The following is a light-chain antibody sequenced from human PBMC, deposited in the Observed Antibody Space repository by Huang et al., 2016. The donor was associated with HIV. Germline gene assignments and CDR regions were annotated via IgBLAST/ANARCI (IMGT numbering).Light chain of an antibody. V-gene: IGKV3-11*01. J-gene: IGKJ2*01. CDR1: QTVSTY. CDR3: QQRDNWPPMYT. Sequence: EIVLTQSPDTLSLSPGERATLSCRASQTVSTYLAWYQHQPGQSPRLLIYDASQRAAGIPARFSGSGSGTDFTLSISSLEPEDFAVYYCQQRDNWPPMYTFGQGTKLEIK. CDR2: DAS.